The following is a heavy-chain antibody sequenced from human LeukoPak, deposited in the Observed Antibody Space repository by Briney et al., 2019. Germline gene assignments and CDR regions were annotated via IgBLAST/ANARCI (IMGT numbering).Heavy chain of an antibody. V-gene: IGHV3-53*01. D-gene: IGHD1-26*01. CDR2: IYSSGNT. J-gene: IGHJ5*02. CDR3: AREVGATRGLDP. CDR1: GFTVSSNY. Sequence: GVSLRLSCAASGFTVSSNYMSWVRQAPGKGLEWVSIIYSSGNTYYADSVKGRFTISRDTSKNTLYLQMNSLRAEDTAFYYCAREVGATRGLDPWGQGTLVTVSS.